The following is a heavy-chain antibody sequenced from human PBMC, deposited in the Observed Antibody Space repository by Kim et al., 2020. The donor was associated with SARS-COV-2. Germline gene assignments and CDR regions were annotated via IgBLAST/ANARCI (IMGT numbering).Heavy chain of an antibody. CDR1: GGSISSSSYY. J-gene: IGHJ4*02. D-gene: IGHD3-9*01. V-gene: IGHV4-39*01. Sequence: SETLSLTCTVSGGSISSSSYYWGWIRQPPGKGLEWIGSIYYSGSTYYNPSLKSRVTISVDTSKNQFSLKLSSVTAADTAVYYCARLEGVLRYFDWEGYWGQGTLVTVSS. CDR3: ARLEGVLRYFDWEGY. CDR2: IYYSGST.